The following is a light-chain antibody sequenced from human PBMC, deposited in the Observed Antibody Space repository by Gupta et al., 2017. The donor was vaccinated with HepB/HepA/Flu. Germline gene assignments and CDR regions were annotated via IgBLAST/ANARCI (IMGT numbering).Light chain of an antibody. CDR2: GAS. Sequence: IVLTQSPGTLSLSPGDRATLSCRASQSLSSTYLAWYQQRGGQAPRLLIYGASSRATGIPDRFSGSGSGTDFTLTISRLEPGDFAVYYCQQYASSPRTFGQGTKVELK. V-gene: IGKV3-20*01. J-gene: IGKJ1*01. CDR1: QSLSSTY. CDR3: QQYASSPRT.